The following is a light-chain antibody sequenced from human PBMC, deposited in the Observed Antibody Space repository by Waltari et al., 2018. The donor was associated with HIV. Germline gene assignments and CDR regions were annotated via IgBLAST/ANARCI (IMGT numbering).Light chain of an antibody. CDR1: SSAVGGYNY. CDR2: DVS. V-gene: IGLV2-14*01. J-gene: IGLJ2*01. CDR3: SSYTSSSTPVV. Sequence: QSALPQPASVSGSPGQSITLSCTGTSSAVGGYNYVSWYQQHPGKAPKLMIYDVSNRPSGVSNRFSGSKSGNTASLTISGLQAEDEADYYCSSYTSSSTPVVFGGGTKLTVL.